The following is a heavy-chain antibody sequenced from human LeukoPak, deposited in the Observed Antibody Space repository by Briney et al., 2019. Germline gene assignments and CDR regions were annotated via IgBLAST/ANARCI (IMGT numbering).Heavy chain of an antibody. CDR1: GGSFSGYY. V-gene: IGHV4-34*01. CDR2: INHSGST. J-gene: IGHJ4*02. D-gene: IGHD6-13*01. CDR3: ARIPTPIAAAGTVDY. Sequence: PSQTLSLTCAVYGGSFSGYYWSWIRQPPGKGLEWIGEINHSGSTNYNPSLKSRVTISVDTSKNQFSLKLSSVTAADTAVYYCARIPTPIAAAGTVDYWGQGTLVTVSS.